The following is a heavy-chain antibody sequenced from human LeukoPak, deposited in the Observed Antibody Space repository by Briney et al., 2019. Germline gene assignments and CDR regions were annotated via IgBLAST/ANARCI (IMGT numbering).Heavy chain of an antibody. CDR2: LNPKTGDT. CDR1: GYTFTAYY. J-gene: IGHJ2*01. Sequence: ASVKVSCTASGYTFTAYYIHWVRQAPGQGLEWMGWLNPKTGDTNYAQKFQGRVTLTRDTSISTAYMELSRLTSDDTAIFYCTRDTVLYFDLWGRGTLVTVSS. CDR3: TRDTVLYFDL. V-gene: IGHV1-2*02.